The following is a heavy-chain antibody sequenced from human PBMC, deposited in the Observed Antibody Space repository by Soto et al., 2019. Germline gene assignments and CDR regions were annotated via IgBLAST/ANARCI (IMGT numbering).Heavy chain of an antibody. CDR1: GGTFSSYA. V-gene: IGHV1-69*12. CDR3: AREPYSSSCYYDGMDV. D-gene: IGHD6-6*01. CDR2: IIPIFGTA. Sequence: QVQLVQSGAEVKKPGSSVKVSCKASGGTFSSYAISWVRQAPGQGLEWMGGIIPIFGTANYAQKFQGRVTITADESTSTAYRERSSLRYEDTAVYYCAREPYSSSCYYDGMDVWGQGTTVPVSS. J-gene: IGHJ6*02.